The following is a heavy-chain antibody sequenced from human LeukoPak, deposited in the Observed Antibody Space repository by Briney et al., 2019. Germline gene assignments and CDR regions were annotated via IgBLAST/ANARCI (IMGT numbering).Heavy chain of an antibody. D-gene: IGHD1-1*01. Sequence: ASVKVSCKASGYTFTSYGISWVRQAPGQGLEWMGWISAYNGNTNYVQKLQGRVTMTTDTSTSTAYMELRSLRSDDTAVYYCARATTTPYAHLSDYWGQGTLVTVSS. J-gene: IGHJ4*02. CDR2: ISAYNGNT. CDR3: ARATTTPYAHLSDY. V-gene: IGHV1-18*01. CDR1: GYTFTSYG.